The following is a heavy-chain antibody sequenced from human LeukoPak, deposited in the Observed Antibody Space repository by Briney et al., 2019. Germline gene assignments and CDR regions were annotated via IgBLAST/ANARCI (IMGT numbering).Heavy chain of an antibody. V-gene: IGHV3-7*01. CDR3: ARDNNGPDY. J-gene: IGHJ4*02. Sequence: EGSLRLSCAASGFTFSTYWMTWVRQAPGKGLEWEANIKQDDSEIYYVDSVKGRFTISRDNAKNSLYLQMNSLRAEDTAVYYCARDNNGPDYWGQGTLVTVSS. CDR1: GFTFSTYW. CDR2: IKQDDSEI. D-gene: IGHD2-8*01.